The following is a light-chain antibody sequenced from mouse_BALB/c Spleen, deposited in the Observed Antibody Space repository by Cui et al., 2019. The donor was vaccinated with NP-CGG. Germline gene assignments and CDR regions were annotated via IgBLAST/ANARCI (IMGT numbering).Light chain of an antibody. J-gene: IGLJ1*01. Sequence: QAVVTQESALTTSPGESVTLPCRSSTGTVTTSNYAKWVKEKPDHLFTGLIGGTNNRAPGVPARFSGSLIGDKAALTITGTQTEDEAIYFCALWYSNHWVFGGGTKLTVL. CDR3: ALWYSNHWV. CDR1: TGTVTTSNY. V-gene: IGLV1*01. CDR2: GTN.